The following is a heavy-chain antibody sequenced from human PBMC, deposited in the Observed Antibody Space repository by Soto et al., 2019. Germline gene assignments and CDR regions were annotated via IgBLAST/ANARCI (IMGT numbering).Heavy chain of an antibody. J-gene: IGHJ4*02. Sequence: GGSLRLSCAASGFTFSSYGMHWVRQAPGKGLEWVAVISYDGSNKYYADSVKGRFTISRDNSKNTLYLQMNSLRAEDTAVYYCANHPDYYGSGTEPDDYWGQGTLVTVSS. CDR3: ANHPDYYGSGTEPDDY. CDR2: ISYDGSNK. V-gene: IGHV3-30*18. D-gene: IGHD3-10*01. CDR1: GFTFSSYG.